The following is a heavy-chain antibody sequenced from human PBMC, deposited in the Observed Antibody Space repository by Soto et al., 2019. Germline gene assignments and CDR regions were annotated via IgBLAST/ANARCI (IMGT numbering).Heavy chain of an antibody. J-gene: IGHJ4*02. CDR1: GGSFSGYY. CDR3: ATLTLDNIVVVPAAKGGFDY. V-gene: IGHV4-34*01. D-gene: IGHD2-2*01. CDR2: INHSGST. Sequence: SETLSLTCAVYGGSFSGYYWSWIRQPPGKGLEWIGEINHSGSTNYNPSLKSRVTISVDTSKNQFSLKLSSVTAADTAVYYCATLTLDNIVVVPAAKGGFDYWGQGTLVTVSS.